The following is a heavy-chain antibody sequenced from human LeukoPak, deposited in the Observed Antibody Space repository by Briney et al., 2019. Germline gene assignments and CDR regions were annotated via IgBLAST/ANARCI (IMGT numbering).Heavy chain of an antibody. CDR2: IYPGDSDT. V-gene: IGHV5-51*01. J-gene: IGHJ4*02. Sequence: WMGIIYPGDSDTRYSPSFQGQVTISADKSISTAYLQWSSLKASDTAMYYCARLTRTYYFDYWGQGTLVTVSS. CDR3: ARLTRTYYFDY. D-gene: IGHD1-1*01.